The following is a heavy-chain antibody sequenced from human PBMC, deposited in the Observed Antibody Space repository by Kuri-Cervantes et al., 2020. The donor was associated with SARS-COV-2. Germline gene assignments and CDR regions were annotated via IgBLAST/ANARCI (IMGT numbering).Heavy chain of an antibody. D-gene: IGHD2-15*01. CDR2: VFWDDNK. CDR3: AQIGSCSGGSCFYRKCHLDY. V-gene: IGHV2-5*02. Sequence: SGSMLVKPSPTLTLICTFSGFSLHTVGVCVGWIRQPPGKALGWVALVFWDDNKHFRPSLKTRVTITKDTSTKQVVLIMTNMDPVDTATYYCAQIGSCSGGSCFYRKCHLDYWGQGTRVTVSS. CDR1: GFSLHTVGVC. J-gene: IGHJ4*02.